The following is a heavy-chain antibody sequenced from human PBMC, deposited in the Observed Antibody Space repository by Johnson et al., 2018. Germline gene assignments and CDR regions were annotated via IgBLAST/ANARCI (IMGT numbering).Heavy chain of an antibody. CDR2: ISRNGDST. Sequence: VQLVQSGGGLVQPGGFLRLSCAASGFTFSTYAMHWVRQAPGKGLEYVSTISRNGDSTYYANAVKGRFTISRDNSKNTLYLQMASLRAEDMAVYYCARDTSGYSYEYIQYWGQGTLVTVSS. CDR1: GFTFSTYA. J-gene: IGHJ1*01. V-gene: IGHV3-64*01. CDR3: ARDTSGYSYEYIQY. D-gene: IGHD3-22*01.